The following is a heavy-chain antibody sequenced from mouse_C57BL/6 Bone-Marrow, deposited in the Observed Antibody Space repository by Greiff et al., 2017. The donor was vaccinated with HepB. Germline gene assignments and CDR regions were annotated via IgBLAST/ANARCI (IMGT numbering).Heavy chain of an antibody. CDR1: GFNIKDDY. V-gene: IGHV14-4*01. D-gene: IGHD2-3*01. J-gene: IGHJ1*03. CDR3: TRWLLPHWYFDV. CDR2: IDPENGDT. Sequence: VQLKQSGAELVRPGASVKLSCTASGFNIKDDYMHWVKQRPEQGLDGIGWIDPENGDTEYASKFQGKATITADTSSNTAYLQLSSLTSEDTAVYYCTRWLLPHWYFDVWGTGTTVTVSS.